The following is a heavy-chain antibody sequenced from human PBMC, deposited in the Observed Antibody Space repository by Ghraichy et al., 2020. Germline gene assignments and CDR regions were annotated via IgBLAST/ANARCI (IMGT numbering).Heavy chain of an antibody. J-gene: IGHJ3*02. CDR2: ISSSSSYI. D-gene: IGHD3-3*01. V-gene: IGHV3-21*01. CDR3: ARDGGYYDFWSGYYKTLDAFDI. Sequence: GGSLRLSCAASGFTFSSYSMNWVRQAPGKGLEWVSSISSSSSYIYYADSVKGRFTISRDNAKNSLYLQMNSLRAEDTAVYYCARDGGYYDFWSGYYKTLDAFDIWGQGTMVTVSS. CDR1: GFTFSSYS.